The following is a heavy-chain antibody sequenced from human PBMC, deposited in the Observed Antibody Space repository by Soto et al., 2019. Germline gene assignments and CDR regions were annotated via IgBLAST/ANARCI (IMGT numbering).Heavy chain of an antibody. Sequence: EKLPLTCTVSGGSISSYYWSWIRQPPGKGLEWIGYIYYSGSTNYNPSLKSRVTISVDTSKNQFSLKLSSVTAADTAVYYCARPVAVAGYGMDVCGQGTTVIVS. CDR2: IYYSGST. V-gene: IGHV4-59*01. CDR1: GGSISSYY. J-gene: IGHJ6*02. D-gene: IGHD6-19*01. CDR3: ARPVAVAGYGMDV.